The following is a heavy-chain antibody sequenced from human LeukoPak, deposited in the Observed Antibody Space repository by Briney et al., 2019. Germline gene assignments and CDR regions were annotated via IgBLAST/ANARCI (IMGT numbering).Heavy chain of an antibody. CDR2: INAGNGNT. CDR3: ARDRRSYYYYGSGSYDY. CDR1: GYTFTSYA. D-gene: IGHD3-10*01. V-gene: IGHV1-3*01. Sequence: GASVKVSCKASGYTFTSYAMHWVRQAPGQRLERMGWINAGNGNTKYSQKFQGRVTITRDISASTAYMELSSLRSEDTAVYYCARDRRSYYYYGSGSYDYWGQGTLVTVSS. J-gene: IGHJ4*02.